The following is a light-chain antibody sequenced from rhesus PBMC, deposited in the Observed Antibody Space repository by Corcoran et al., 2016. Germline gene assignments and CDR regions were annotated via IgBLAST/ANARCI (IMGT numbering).Light chain of an antibody. V-gene: IGKV2-91*01. J-gene: IGKJ4*01. Sequence: DIVMTQTPLSLPVTPGEPASISCRSSRSLLHSNGYTYLYWFLQKPGQSPQVLLYFASYRASGVPDRFSGMGSGTAFTLEISRVEAEDIGVYYCMQCTQLPLTFGGGTKVEIK. CDR2: FAS. CDR1: RSLLHSNGYTY. CDR3: MQCTQLPLT.